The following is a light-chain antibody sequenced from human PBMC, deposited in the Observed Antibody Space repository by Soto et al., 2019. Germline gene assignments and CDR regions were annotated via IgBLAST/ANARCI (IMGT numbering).Light chain of an antibody. CDR3: QHYNSYSWT. CDR2: KAS. J-gene: IGKJ1*01. CDR1: QSISSW. V-gene: IGKV1-5*03. Sequence: DIQMIQSPSTLSASVGDRVTITCRASQSISSWLAWYQQKPGKAPKLLIYKASSLESGVPSRFSGSGSGTEFTLTISSLQPDDFATYYCQHYNSYSWTFGQGTKVEIK.